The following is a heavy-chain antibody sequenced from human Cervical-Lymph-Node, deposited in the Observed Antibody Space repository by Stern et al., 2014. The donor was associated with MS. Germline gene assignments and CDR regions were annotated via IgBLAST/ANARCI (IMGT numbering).Heavy chain of an antibody. CDR2: IIAGNGNT. V-gene: IGHV1-3*01. J-gene: IGHJ4*02. D-gene: IGHD3-3*01. CDR1: GYTFSSYA. CDR3: ARSYDFPIFDS. Sequence: VQLVKFGAEVKKPGASVKVSCKASGYTFSSYAMHWVRQAPGQRLEWMGWIIAGNGNTKYSQNFQGRVTINRDTSASTAYMELSSLRSEDTAVYYCARSYDFPIFDSWGQGTLVTVSS.